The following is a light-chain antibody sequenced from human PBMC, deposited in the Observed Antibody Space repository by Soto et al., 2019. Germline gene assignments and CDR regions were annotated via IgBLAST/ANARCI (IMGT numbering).Light chain of an antibody. V-gene: IGKV1-39*01. CDR1: QSISSC. CDR2: AAS. CDR3: QQSYSTQST. J-gene: IGKJ5*01. Sequence: DIEMTQSPSSLSSSAGDRVTITCRASQSISSCLNCYQQKTGRDPKRLIYAASSLQSGGPSTFSGSGSGTDVTLTNSSLQPEEFATYYCQQSYSTQSTFGQGTRLEIK.